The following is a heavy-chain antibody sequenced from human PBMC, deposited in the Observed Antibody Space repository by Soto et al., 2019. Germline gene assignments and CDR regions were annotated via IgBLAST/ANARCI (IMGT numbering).Heavy chain of an antibody. Sequence: SETLCRTETVSDCSVSICCYFWSWLRHHPGKCLEWIGNIYYSGRTYYNPSLESRVAISVDTSKNEFTLKVNSVTAADTAMYYCARFAKEENPKLESWYAFDFWGQGTLVTVSS. V-gene: IGHV4-31*02. CDR2: IYYSGRT. CDR1: DCSVSICCYF. J-gene: IGHJ4*02. D-gene: IGHD6-13*01. CDR3: ARFAKEENPKLESWYAFDF.